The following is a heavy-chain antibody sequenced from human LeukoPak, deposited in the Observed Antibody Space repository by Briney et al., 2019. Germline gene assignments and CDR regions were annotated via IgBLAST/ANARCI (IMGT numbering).Heavy chain of an antibody. CDR1: GFTFSSYA. CDR3: ARDPYQWLSSYYSDY. CDR2: ISYDGSNK. J-gene: IGHJ4*02. V-gene: IGHV3-30-3*01. D-gene: IGHD6-19*01. Sequence: GGSLRLSCAASGFTFSSYAMHWVRQAPGKGLEWVAVISYDGSNKYYADSVKGRFTISRDNSKNTLYLQMNSLRAEDTAVYYCARDPYQWLSSYYSDYWGQGTLVTVSS.